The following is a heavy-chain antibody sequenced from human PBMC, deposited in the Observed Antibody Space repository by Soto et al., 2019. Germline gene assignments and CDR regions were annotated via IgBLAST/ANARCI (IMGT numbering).Heavy chain of an antibody. V-gene: IGHV4-39*01. D-gene: IGHD2-2*01. CDR1: SVPTIPTLNH. Sequence: SDTLSFTSIVSSVPTIPTLNHLGCIRQPPGKGLEWIGNINYSGSTYYNPSLQSRLTISVDTSNNQFSLTLSSVTAADTAVYYCAKLAGYCSGTSCYGHYAMDVWGQGTTVT. CDR3: AKLAGYCSGTSCYGHYAMDV. CDR2: INYSGST. J-gene: IGHJ6*02.